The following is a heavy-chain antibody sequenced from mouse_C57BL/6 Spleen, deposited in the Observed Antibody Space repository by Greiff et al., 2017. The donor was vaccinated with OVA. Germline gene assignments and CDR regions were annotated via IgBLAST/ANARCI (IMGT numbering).Heavy chain of an antibody. CDR1: GYTFTDYY. V-gene: IGHV1-26*01. Sequence: EVQLQQSGPELVKPWASVKISCKASGYTFTDYYMNWVQQSHGKSLAWIGVINPNNVGTCYNPKFTGKATLTVDKSSSTAYMERSSLTSEDSAVYYCARFDYAMDDWGKGTSVTVSS. J-gene: IGHJ4*01. CDR3: ARFDYAMDD. CDR2: INPNNVGT.